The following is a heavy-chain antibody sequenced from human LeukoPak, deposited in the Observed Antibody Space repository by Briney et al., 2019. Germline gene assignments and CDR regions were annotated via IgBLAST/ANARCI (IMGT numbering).Heavy chain of an antibody. V-gene: IGHV1-69*04. J-gene: IGHJ5*02. CDR2: IIPILGIA. CDR1: GGTFSSYA. Sequence: SVKVSCKASGGTFSSYAISWVRQAPGQGLEWMGRIIPILGIANYAQKFRGRVTITADESTSTAYMELSSLRSEDTAVYYCARASRVVVPAATLNNWFDPWGQGTLVTVSS. D-gene: IGHD2-2*01. CDR3: ARASRVVVPAATLNNWFDP.